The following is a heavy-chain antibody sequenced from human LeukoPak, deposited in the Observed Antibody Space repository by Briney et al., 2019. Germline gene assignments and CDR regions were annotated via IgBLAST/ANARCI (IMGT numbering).Heavy chain of an antibody. CDR3: AKDAGTPSYYYYYGMDV. J-gene: IGHJ6*02. D-gene: IGHD1-26*01. Sequence: PGRSLRLSCAASGFTFSSYGMHWVRQAPGKGLEWVAVISYDGSNKYYADSVKGRFTISRDNSKNTLYLQMNSLRAEDTAVYYSAKDAGTPSYYYYYGMDVWGQGTTVTVSS. V-gene: IGHV3-30*18. CDR1: GFTFSSYG. CDR2: ISYDGSNK.